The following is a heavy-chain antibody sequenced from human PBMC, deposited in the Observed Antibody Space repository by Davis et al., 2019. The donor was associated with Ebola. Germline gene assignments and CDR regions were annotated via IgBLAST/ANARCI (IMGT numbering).Heavy chain of an antibody. J-gene: IGHJ6*02. CDR3: ARLSYKYYYYGMDV. CDR2: IDPSDSYT. D-gene: IGHD1-26*01. Sequence: GESLKISCQASGYSFNTYWIGWVRQMPGKGLEWMGRIDPSDSYTNYSPSFQGHVTISADKSISTAYLQWSSLKASDTAMYYCARLSYKYYYYGMDVWGQGTTVTVSS. V-gene: IGHV5-10-1*01. CDR1: GYSFNTYW.